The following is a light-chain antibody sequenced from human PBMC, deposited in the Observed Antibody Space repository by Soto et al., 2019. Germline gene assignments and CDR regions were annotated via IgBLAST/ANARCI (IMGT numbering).Light chain of an antibody. V-gene: IGKV1-9*01. CDR2: AAS. CDR3: QQFNNYPWT. Sequence: DIPLTQSPSFLSASVGDRVTITCRASQAISTYLAWYQQKPGKAPNLLIYAASTLQSGVPSRFAGSGSGTEFTLTISSLQPEDFATYYCQQFNNYPWTFGQGTKVEIK. CDR1: QAISTY. J-gene: IGKJ1*01.